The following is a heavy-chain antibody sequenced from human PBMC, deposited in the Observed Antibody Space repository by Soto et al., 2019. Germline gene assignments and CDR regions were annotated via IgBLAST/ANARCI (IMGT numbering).Heavy chain of an antibody. CDR1: GFSFNNYA. CDR3: AKTKGNYCSGGSCYYFDK. J-gene: IGHJ4*02. CDR2: ISGNAGRT. Sequence: GGSLRLSCAASGFSFNNYAVGWVRQTPGKGLEWVSVISGNAGRTYYADSVKGRFIISRDNSRGTLSLQMDSLRGDDTAIYYCAKTKGNYCSGGSCYYFDKWGQGVLVTVSS. V-gene: IGHV3-23*01. D-gene: IGHD2-15*01.